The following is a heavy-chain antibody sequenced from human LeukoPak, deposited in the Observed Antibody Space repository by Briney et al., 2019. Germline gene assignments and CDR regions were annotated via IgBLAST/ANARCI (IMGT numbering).Heavy chain of an antibody. D-gene: IGHD2-21*02. Sequence: GGSLRLSCAASGFTFSNYWIYWVRQAPGKGLVWVARINPDGSGATYADSVKGRFTISRDNAKNTLYLQMNSLRAEDTAVYYCARAVVVSAANYWGQGTLVTVSS. J-gene: IGHJ4*02. CDR2: INPDGSGA. V-gene: IGHV3-74*01. CDR3: ARAVVVSAANY. CDR1: GFTFSNYW.